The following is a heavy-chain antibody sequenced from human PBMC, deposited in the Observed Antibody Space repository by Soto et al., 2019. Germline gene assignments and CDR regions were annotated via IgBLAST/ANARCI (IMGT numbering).Heavy chain of an antibody. V-gene: IGHV4-31*03. Sequence: QVQLQESGPGLVKPSQTLSLTCTVSGGSISSGGYYWSWIRQHPGKGLEWIGYIYYRGSTYYNPSLKCRVSLSVDTPKNQFSLKLSSVTAAETAVYYCARDIGYSDGYGEPYYYYYGMDVWGQGTTVTVSS. CDR1: GGSISSGGYY. D-gene: IGHD5-18*01. J-gene: IGHJ6*02. CDR2: IYYRGST. CDR3: ARDIGYSDGYGEPYYYYYGMDV.